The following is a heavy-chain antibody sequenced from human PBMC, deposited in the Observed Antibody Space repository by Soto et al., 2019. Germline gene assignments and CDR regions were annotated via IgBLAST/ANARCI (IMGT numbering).Heavy chain of an antibody. V-gene: IGHV1-18*01. CDR3: ARDQDVYTYAYAY. CDR2: VSAYNDNT. Sequence: QIQLVQSGAAVKKPGASVKVSCKASGYRFRDYGISWVRQAPGQGLEWMGWVSAYNDNTKYSQKVQGRVTMTADTSSTTAYMELRDLGSDDTAVYYCARDQDVYTYAYAYWGQGTLVTVSS. CDR1: GYRFRDYG. J-gene: IGHJ4*02. D-gene: IGHD5-18*01.